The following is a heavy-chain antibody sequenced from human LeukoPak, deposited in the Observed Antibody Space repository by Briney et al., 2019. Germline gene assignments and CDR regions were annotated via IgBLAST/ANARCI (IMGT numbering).Heavy chain of an antibody. CDR2: INHSGST. D-gene: IGHD2-2*01. CDR3: ARGWRTVVVPAAIRFDP. V-gene: IGHV4-34*01. J-gene: IGHJ5*02. Sequence: SETLSLTCAVYGGSFSGYYWSWIRQPPGKGLEWIGEINHSGSTNHNPSLKSRVTISVDTSKNQFSLKLSSVTAADTAVYYCARGWRTVVVPAAIRFDPWGQGTLVTVSS. CDR1: GGSFSGYY.